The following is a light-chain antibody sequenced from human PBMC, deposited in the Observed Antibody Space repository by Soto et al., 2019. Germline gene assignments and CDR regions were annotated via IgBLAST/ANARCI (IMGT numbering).Light chain of an antibody. V-gene: IGLV1-44*01. CDR3: AAWDDSLNGVV. J-gene: IGLJ3*02. Sequence: QSVLTQPPSASGTPGQRVPISCSGSGSNIGSNAVNWYQQLPGTAPKLLIYSNDQRPSGVPDRFSGSKSGTSASLAISGLQSGDEADYYCAAWDDSLNGVVFGGGTKLPVL. CDR1: GSNIGSNA. CDR2: SND.